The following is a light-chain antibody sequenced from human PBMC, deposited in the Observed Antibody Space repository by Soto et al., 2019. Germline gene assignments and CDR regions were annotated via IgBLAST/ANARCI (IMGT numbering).Light chain of an antibody. V-gene: IGKV1-12*01. Sequence: DIQMNQSPSSVSASVGDRVTITCRTSQGIRSWLAWFQHKPGKAPKLLIYAAASLQSGVPSRFSGSGSGTESTLTISSLQPADFATYYGQQANSFPLTYGGGTKVEIK. J-gene: IGKJ4*01. CDR3: QQANSFPLT. CDR2: AAA. CDR1: QGIRSW.